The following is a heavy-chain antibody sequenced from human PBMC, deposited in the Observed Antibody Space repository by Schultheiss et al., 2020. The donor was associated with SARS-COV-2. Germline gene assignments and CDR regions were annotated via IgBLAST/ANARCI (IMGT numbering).Heavy chain of an antibody. CDR3: ARVSRQPRYYYGMDV. J-gene: IGHJ6*02. CDR2: ISFDGTHK. Sequence: GESLKISCAASGFTFNTYAMHWVRQAPGKGLEWVAVISFDGTHKFHVDSVKGRFTISRDNAKNSLYLQMNSLRAEDTAVYYCARVSRQPRYYYGMDVWGQGTTVTVSS. D-gene: IGHD2-2*01. V-gene: IGHV3-30*03. CDR1: GFTFNTYA.